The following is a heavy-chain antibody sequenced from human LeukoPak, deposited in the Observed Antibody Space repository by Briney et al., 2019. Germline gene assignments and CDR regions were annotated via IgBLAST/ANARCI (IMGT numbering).Heavy chain of an antibody. CDR2: IKQDGSEK. V-gene: IGHV3-7*01. J-gene: IGHJ4*02. D-gene: IGHD1-26*01. CDR1: GFTFSSYW. CDR3: ARGRSGSYYAWYFDY. Sequence: GGSLRLSCAASGFTFSSYWMSWVRQAPGKGLEWVANIKQDGSEKYYVDSVKGRFTISRDNAKNSLYLQMNSLRAEDTAVYYCARGRSGSYYAWYFDYWGQGTLVTVSS.